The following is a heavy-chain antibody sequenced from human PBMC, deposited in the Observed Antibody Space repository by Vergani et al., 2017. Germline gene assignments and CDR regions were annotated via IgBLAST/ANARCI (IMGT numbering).Heavy chain of an antibody. CDR1: GFTFDDYA. J-gene: IGHJ4*02. V-gene: IGHV3-9*01. CDR2: IGTAGDT. Sequence: EVQLVESGGGLVQPGRSLRLSCAGSGFTFDDYAMHWVRQAPGKGLEWVSAIGTAGDTYYPDSVKGRFTISRDNSKNTLYLQMNSLRAEDTAVYYCARARPFDYWGQGTLVTVSS. CDR3: ARARPFDY.